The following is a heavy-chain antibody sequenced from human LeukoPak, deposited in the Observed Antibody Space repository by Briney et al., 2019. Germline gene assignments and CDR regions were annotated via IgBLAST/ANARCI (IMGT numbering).Heavy chain of an antibody. D-gene: IGHD3-22*01. CDR1: GFTFSSYA. CDR2: ISGSGGST. Sequence: GGSLRLSCAASGFTFSSYAMSWVRQAPGKGLEWVSAISGSGGSTYYADSVKGRSTISRDNSKNTLYLQMNSLRAEDTAVYYCATYSSLNRREFQFWGQGTLLTVSS. J-gene: IGHJ1*01. V-gene: IGHV3-23*01. CDR3: ATYSSLNRREFQF.